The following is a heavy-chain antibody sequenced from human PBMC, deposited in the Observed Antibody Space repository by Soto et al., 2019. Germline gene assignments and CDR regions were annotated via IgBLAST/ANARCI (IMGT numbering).Heavy chain of an antibody. Sequence: PGGSLRLSCAASGFMFSAYAMLWVRQAPGKGLEWVAAISYDGTNKYYAGSIKGRFTISRDNSANTLFLQVNSLRREDTAMYYWARDPSTYTSGWYGIDFWGHGTLVTVSS. J-gene: IGHJ4*01. CDR3: ARDPSTYTSGWYGIDF. CDR2: ISYDGTNK. V-gene: IGHV3-30*04. CDR1: GFMFSAYA. D-gene: IGHD6-19*01.